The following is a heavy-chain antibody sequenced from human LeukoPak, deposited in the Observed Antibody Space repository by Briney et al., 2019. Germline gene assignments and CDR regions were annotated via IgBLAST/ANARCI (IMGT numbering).Heavy chain of an antibody. CDR1: GYTFTGYY. CDR3: VSFYSWPAYYYYYMDV. Sequence: ASVKVSCKASGYTFTGYYLHWVRQAPGQGLEWMGCINPNSGGTNYAQKFQGRVTMTRDTSISTAYMELSRLRSDDTAVYYCVSFYSWPAYYYYYMDVWGKGTTVTVSS. J-gene: IGHJ6*03. CDR2: INPNSGGT. V-gene: IGHV1-2*02. D-gene: IGHD4-11*01.